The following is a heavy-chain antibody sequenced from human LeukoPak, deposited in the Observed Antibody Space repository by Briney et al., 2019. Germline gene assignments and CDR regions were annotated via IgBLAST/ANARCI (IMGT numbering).Heavy chain of an antibody. Sequence: GVSLRLSCAASGFTFSSYAMSWVRQAPGKGLEWVSVISGSGVSTYYADSVKGRFTISRDNSKNTLYLQMNSLRAEDTAVYYCAKGLPSGNSFDYWGQGTLVTVSS. CDR1: GFTFSSYA. CDR2: ISGSGVST. V-gene: IGHV3-23*01. J-gene: IGHJ4*02. CDR3: AKGLPSGNSFDY. D-gene: IGHD2-15*01.